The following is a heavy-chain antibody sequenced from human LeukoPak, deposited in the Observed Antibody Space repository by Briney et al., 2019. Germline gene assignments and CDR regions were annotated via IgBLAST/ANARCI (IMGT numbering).Heavy chain of an antibody. J-gene: IGHJ4*02. CDR1: GYTFTGYY. CDR3: AIVDTAIFSFDY. V-gene: IGHV1-2*06. CDR2: INPNSGGT. D-gene: IGHD5-18*01. Sequence: ASVKVSCKASGYTFTGYYMHWVRQAPGQGIEWMGRINPNSGGTNYAQKFQGRVTMTRDTSISTAYMELSRLRSDDTAVYYCAIVDTAIFSFDYWGQGTLVTVSS.